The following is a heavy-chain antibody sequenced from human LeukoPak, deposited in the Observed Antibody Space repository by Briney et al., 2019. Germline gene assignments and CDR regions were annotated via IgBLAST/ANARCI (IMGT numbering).Heavy chain of an antibody. CDR2: INGDGSTT. D-gene: IGHD3-22*01. J-gene: IGHJ1*01. CDR3: ATGNYYDSRGYYTFGH. CDR1: GFTFSRYW. Sequence: GGSLRLSCAASGFTFSRYWMHWVRQAPGKGLVWVSRINGDGSTTSYADSVKGGFTISRDNAKNTLYLQLNSLRAEDTAVYYCATGNYYDSRGYYTFGHWGQGTLVTVSS. V-gene: IGHV3-74*01.